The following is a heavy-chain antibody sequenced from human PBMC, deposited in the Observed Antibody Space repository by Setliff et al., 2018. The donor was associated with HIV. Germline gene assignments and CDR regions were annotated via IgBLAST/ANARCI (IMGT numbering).Heavy chain of an antibody. V-gene: IGHV4-38-2*02. D-gene: IGHD1-26*01. J-gene: IGHJ4*02. CDR2: IYHSGNT. CDR1: GFSISSGYY. Sequence: LSETLSLTCAVSGFSISSGYYWGWIRQAPGKGLEWIGSIYHSGNTYYNPSLKSRVIISVDTSKNQFSLRLSSVSAADTAVYYCVKDPWENYWGQGTPVTVSS. CDR3: VKDPWENY.